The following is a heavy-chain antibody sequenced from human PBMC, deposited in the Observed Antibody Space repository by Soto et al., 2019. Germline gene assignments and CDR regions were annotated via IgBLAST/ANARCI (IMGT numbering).Heavy chain of an antibody. D-gene: IGHD5-12*01. CDR3: ASISRDGYKAPVDAFDI. CDR2: INHSGST. Sequence: SETLSLTCAVYGGSFSGYYWSWIRQPPGKGLEWIGEINHSGSTNYNPSLKSRVTISVDNAKNSLYLQMNSLRAEDTAVYYCASISRDGYKAPVDAFDIWGQGTMVTVSS. V-gene: IGHV4-34*01. J-gene: IGHJ3*02. CDR1: GGSFSGYY.